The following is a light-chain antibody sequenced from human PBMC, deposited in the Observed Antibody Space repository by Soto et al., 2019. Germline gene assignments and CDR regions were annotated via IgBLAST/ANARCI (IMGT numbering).Light chain of an antibody. J-gene: IGLJ2*01. CDR2: STD. CDR1: TGAVTSGFY. CDR3: LLYYGGAQV. V-gene: IGLV7-43*01. Sequence: QTVVTQEPSLTVSQGGTVTLTCASGTGAVTSGFYPSWFQQKPGQAPRSLIYSTDNKHSWTPARFSGSLLGGKAALTLSGVQPEDEAEYYCLLYYGGAQVFGGGTKLTVL.